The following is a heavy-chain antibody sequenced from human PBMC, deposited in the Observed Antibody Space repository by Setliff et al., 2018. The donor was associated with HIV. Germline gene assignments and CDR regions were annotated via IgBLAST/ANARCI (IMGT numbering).Heavy chain of an antibody. J-gene: IGHJ2*01. V-gene: IGHV1-2*02. D-gene: IGHD6-19*01. CDR3: ARGGIAVNTSSTGARAPRSPSPQVSLLSGDSGEPGVLGQARALASDLGTGAQQRRSAGGRRVCFCMGEAGGQRLCYWYFDL. Sequence: ASVKVSCKSSGYTFTAYYIHWVRQARGQGLEWMGWINPDSGATKYAEKFEGRVSLTRDTSINTGYMELSSLRSEATAVYYCARGGIAVNTSSTGARAPRSPSPQVSLLSGDSGEPGVLGQARALASDLGTGAQQRRSAGGRRVCFCMGEAGGQRLCYWYFDLWGRGTLVTVSS. CDR1: GYTFTAYY. CDR2: INPDSGAT.